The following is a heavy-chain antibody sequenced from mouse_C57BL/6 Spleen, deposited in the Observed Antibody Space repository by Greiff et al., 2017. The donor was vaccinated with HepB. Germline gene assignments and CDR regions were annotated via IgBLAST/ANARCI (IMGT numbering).Heavy chain of an antibody. CDR1: GYTFTSYW. CDR2: IHPNSGST. D-gene: IGHD2-4*01. V-gene: IGHV1-64*01. CDR3: ARHYDYDLAWFAY. J-gene: IGHJ3*01. Sequence: QVQLQQPGAELVKPGASVKLSCKASGYTFTSYWMHWVKQRPGQGLEWIGMIHPNSGSTNYNEKFKSKATLTVDKSSSTAYMQLSSLTSEDSAVYYCARHYDYDLAWFAYWGQGTLVTVSA.